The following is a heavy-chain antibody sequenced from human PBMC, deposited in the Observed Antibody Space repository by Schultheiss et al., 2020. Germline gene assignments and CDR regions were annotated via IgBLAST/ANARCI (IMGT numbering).Heavy chain of an antibody. Sequence: GESLKISCTGSGYTFTTYWIAWVRQMPGKGLEWMGITYLGDSDTRYSPSFRGQVTISADKSISTAYLQWSSLKASDTAMYYCARHGRGIAVAGPMGYWGQGTLVTVSS. CDR2: TYLGDSDT. D-gene: IGHD6-19*01. V-gene: IGHV5-51*01. CDR3: ARHGRGIAVAGPMGY. J-gene: IGHJ4*02. CDR1: GYTFTTYW.